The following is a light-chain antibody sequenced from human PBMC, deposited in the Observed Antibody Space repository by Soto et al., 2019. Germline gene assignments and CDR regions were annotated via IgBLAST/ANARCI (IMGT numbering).Light chain of an antibody. V-gene: IGKV3-11*01. CDR3: QQRSNWPPT. CDR2: GAS. CDR1: QIVTSDY. J-gene: IGKJ5*01. Sequence: DIVLTQSPGTRSLSPGERVTLSFRASQIVTSDYLAWYHQEPGQAPRLLIYGASNRATGIPDRFSGSGSGTDFTLTISSLEPEDFAVYYCQQRSNWPPTFGQGTRLEIK.